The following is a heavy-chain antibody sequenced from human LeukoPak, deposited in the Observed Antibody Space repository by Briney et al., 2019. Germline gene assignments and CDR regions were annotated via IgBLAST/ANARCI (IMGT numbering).Heavy chain of an antibody. V-gene: IGHV4-38-2*02. CDR1: GYSISSGYY. CDR2: IYHSGST. Sequence: SETLSLTCTVSGYSISSGYYWGWIRQPPGKGLEWIGSIYHSGSTYYNPSLKSRVTISVDTSKNQFSLKLSSVTAADTAVYYCARDSAMVRGTFLYWGQGTLVTVSS. CDR3: ARDSAMVRGTFLY. J-gene: IGHJ4*02. D-gene: IGHD3-10*01.